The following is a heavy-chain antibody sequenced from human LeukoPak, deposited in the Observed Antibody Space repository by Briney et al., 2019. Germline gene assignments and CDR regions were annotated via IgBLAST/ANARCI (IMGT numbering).Heavy chain of an antibody. CDR2: INSDATST. V-gene: IGHV3-74*01. CDR1: GFTFSRYW. Sequence: GGSLRLSCAASGFTFSRYWMHWVRQAPGKGLVWVSRINSDATSTSYGDSVKGRFTISRDNAKNTLYLQMNSLRAEDTAVYYCARGDTAMVLYYFDYWGQGTLVTVSS. D-gene: IGHD5-18*01. J-gene: IGHJ4*02. CDR3: ARGDTAMVLYYFDY.